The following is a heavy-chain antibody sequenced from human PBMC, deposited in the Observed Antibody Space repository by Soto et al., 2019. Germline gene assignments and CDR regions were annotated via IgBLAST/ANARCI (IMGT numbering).Heavy chain of an antibody. Sequence: SVNVSCKASGGTFSSYTISWVRQAPGQGLEWMGRIIPILGIANYAQKFQGRVTITADKSTSTAYMELSSLRSEDTAVYYCAKYPKGDFWSGYYTSGYFDYWGQGTLVTVSS. CDR2: IIPILGIA. CDR3: AKYPKGDFWSGYYTSGYFDY. CDR1: GGTFSSYT. V-gene: IGHV1-69*02. D-gene: IGHD3-3*01. J-gene: IGHJ4*02.